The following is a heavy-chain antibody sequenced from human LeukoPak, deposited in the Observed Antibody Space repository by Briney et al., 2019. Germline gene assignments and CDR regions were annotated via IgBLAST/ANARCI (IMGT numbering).Heavy chain of an antibody. Sequence: SETLSLTCTASGASVSTYYWGWIRQPAGKGLEWIGRIYASRSTNYNPSLKSRVTISRDTSKIQFSLRLTSVTAADTAVYYCARDYGGNYHFDYWGQGTLVTVSS. D-gene: IGHD4/OR15-4a*01. J-gene: IGHJ4*02. CDR2: IYASRST. CDR1: GASVSTYY. CDR3: ARDYGGNYHFDY. V-gene: IGHV4-4*07.